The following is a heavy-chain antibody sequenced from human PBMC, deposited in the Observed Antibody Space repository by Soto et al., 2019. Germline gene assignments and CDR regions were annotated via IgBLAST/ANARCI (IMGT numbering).Heavy chain of an antibody. J-gene: IGHJ5*02. D-gene: IGHD2-15*01. CDR1: GFNFNTYG. CDR2: VWHDGTTK. Sequence: QMQLVESGGGVVQPGRSLRLSCAPSGFNFNTYGMHWVRQAPGKGLEWVAVVWHDGTTKYYADSVKGRFTISRDNSMNTLYLRMNSLRAEDTAVYYCAKSLGKNYSALDPWGQGTLVTVSS. CDR3: AKSLGKNYSALDP. V-gene: IGHV3-33*06.